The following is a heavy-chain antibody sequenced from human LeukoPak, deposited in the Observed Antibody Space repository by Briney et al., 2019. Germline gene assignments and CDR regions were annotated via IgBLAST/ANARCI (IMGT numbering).Heavy chain of an antibody. Sequence: PGGSLRLSCAASGFNFITAAMTWVRQAPGKGLEWVSLIGSSGGSTYYADSVKGWFTISRDNSNHTLSLQMNSLRVEDTAIYYCVKDIQLSTWGLGTMVTVSS. D-gene: IGHD5-24*01. CDR1: GFNFITAA. CDR3: VKDIQLST. V-gene: IGHV3-23*01. J-gene: IGHJ3*01. CDR2: IGSSGGST.